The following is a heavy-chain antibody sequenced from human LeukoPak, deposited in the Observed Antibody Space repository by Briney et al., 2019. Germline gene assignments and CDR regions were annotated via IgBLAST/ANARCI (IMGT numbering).Heavy chain of an antibody. CDR1: AYSFTSYW. D-gene: IGHD5-18*01. Sequence: GESLKISCKGSAYSFTSYWIGWVRQMPGKGLEWMGIIYPGDSDTRYSPSFQGQVTISADKSISTAYLQWSSLKASDTAMYYCARQRAGQLWLRENDYWGQGTLVTVSS. CDR2: IYPGDSDT. J-gene: IGHJ4*02. V-gene: IGHV5-51*01. CDR3: ARQRAGQLWLRENDY.